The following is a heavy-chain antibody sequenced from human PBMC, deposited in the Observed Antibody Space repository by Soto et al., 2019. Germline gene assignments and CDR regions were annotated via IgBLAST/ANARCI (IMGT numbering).Heavy chain of an antibody. D-gene: IGHD6-19*01. J-gene: IGHJ3*02. CDR1: GFTFSSYA. CDR2: ISGSGGTT. V-gene: IGHV3-23*01. Sequence: EMQLLQSGGGLVQPGGSLRLSCAASGFTFSSYAMDWVRQAPGKGLEWVSAISGSGGTTYHADSVKGRFTISRDNSKNTAYLQMNSLRAEDMAVYYCAKEAGYSRGGHDAFDIWGQGTMVTVSS. CDR3: AKEAGYSRGGHDAFDI.